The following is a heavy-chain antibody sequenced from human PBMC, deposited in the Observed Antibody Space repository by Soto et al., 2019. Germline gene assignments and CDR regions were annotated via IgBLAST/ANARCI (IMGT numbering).Heavy chain of an antibody. CDR1: GYSFASYW. CDR2: IYPGDSDT. D-gene: IGHD6-6*01. CDR3: ARASIAARPVYYYYYYGMDV. V-gene: IGHV5-51*01. J-gene: IGHJ6*02. Sequence: GESLKISCKGSGYSFASYWIGWVRQMPGKGLEWMGIIYPGDSDTTYSPSFQGQVTISADKSISTAYLQWSSLKASDTAMYYCARASIAARPVYYYYYYGMDVWGQGTTVTVSS.